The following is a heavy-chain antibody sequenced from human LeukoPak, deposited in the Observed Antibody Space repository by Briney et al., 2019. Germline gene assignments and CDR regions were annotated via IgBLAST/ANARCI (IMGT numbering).Heavy chain of an antibody. D-gene: IGHD5-24*01. Sequence: GGSLRLSCAASGFTFSSYSMNWVRQAPGKGLEWVSSISSSSSYIYYADSVKGRFTISRDNAKNSLYLQMNSLRAEDTAVYYCAMGSRWLQSVFGGQGTLVTVSS. V-gene: IGHV3-21*01. J-gene: IGHJ4*02. CDR3: AMGSRWLQSVF. CDR2: ISSSSSYI. CDR1: GFTFSSYS.